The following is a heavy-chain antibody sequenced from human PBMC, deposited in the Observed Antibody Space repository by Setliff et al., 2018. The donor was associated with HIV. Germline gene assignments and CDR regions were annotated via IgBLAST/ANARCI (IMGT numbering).Heavy chain of an antibody. CDR1: GGSINYYY. D-gene: IGHD1-26*01. CDR3: ARWGENSGRPDWRAFDI. J-gene: IGHJ3*02. Sequence: PSEILSLTCTVSGGSINYYYWNWIRQSPGKGLEWIGFIGYSGSTSYNPSLNSRVTISVDTSKNQFSLKLSSVSTADTAVYYCARWGENSGRPDWRAFDIWGQGTMVTVSS. CDR2: IGYSGST. V-gene: IGHV4-59*01.